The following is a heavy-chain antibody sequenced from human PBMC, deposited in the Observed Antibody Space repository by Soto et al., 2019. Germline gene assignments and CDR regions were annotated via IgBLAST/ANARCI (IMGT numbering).Heavy chain of an antibody. CDR1: GGSITSGGYY. D-gene: IGHD2-2*01. CDR2: IYYSGST. CDR3: ASYQLLMSWFDP. J-gene: IGHJ5*02. V-gene: IGHV4-31*03. Sequence: SETLSLTCSVSGGSITSGGYYWSWIRQHPGKGLEWIGYIYYSGSTYYNPSLKSRVTISVDTSKNQFSLKLSSVTAADTAVYYCASYQLLMSWFDPWGQGTLVTVSS.